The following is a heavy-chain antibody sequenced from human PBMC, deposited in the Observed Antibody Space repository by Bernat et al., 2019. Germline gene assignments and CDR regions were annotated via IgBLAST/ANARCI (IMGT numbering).Heavy chain of an antibody. CDR3: AKDQGRGRHHLYGSGSYLDY. CDR1: GFSLRDYG. V-gene: IGHV3-30*18. J-gene: IGHJ4*02. CDR2: ISYDGSNK. Sequence: VQLLESGGGLVQPGGSLRLSCAASGFSLRDYGMHWVRQAPGKGLEWVAVISYDGSNKYYADSVKGRFTISRDNSKNTLYLQMNSLRAEDTAVYYCAKDQGRGRHHLYGSGSYLDYWGQGTLVTVSS. D-gene: IGHD3-10*01.